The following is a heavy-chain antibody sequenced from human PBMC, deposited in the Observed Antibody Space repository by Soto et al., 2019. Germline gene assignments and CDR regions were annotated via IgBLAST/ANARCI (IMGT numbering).Heavy chain of an antibody. Sequence: GASLKISCKGSGYSFTTNWIGWVRQMPGKGLEWMGIIYPSDSDTRYSPSFQGQVSISADKSISTAYLQWSSLKASDTAMYYCARAYGARFDYWGQGSLVTVSS. CDR3: ARAYGARFDY. CDR2: IYPSDSDT. D-gene: IGHD4-17*01. J-gene: IGHJ4*02. V-gene: IGHV5-51*01. CDR1: GYSFTTNW.